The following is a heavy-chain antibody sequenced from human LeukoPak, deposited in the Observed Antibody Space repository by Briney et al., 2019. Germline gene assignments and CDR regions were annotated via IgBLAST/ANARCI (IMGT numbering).Heavy chain of an antibody. CDR2: IHHSGST. Sequence: SETLSLTCAVSGYSISSGYYWGWIRQPAGKGLEWIGSIHHSGSTYYSPSLKSRVTISVDTSKNQFSLKLSSVTAADTAVYYCARHPITIFGVVSGGSVGAFDIWGQGTMVTVSS. J-gene: IGHJ3*02. V-gene: IGHV4-38-2*01. CDR3: ARHPITIFGVVSGGSVGAFDI. CDR1: GYSISSGYY. D-gene: IGHD3-3*01.